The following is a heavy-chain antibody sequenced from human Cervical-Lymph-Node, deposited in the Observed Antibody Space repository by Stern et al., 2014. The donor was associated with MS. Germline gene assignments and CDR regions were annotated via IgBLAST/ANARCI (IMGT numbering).Heavy chain of an antibody. CDR1: GGRVTSYA. D-gene: IGHD1-1*01. V-gene: IGHV1-69*01. CDR3: VERDAWFDP. CDR2: AIPPIGST. J-gene: IGHJ5*02. Sequence: QVQLVQSGAEVKKPGSSVNVSCTASGGRVTSYAISWVRQGPGQGLEWLGGAIPPIGSTNYSQKVQGRITINAGHSSQTAHMEHRSLTTEDAAIYYCVERDAWFDPWGPGTLVTVSS.